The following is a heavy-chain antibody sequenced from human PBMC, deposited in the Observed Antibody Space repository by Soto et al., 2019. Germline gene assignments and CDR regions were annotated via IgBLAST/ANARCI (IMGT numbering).Heavy chain of an antibody. CDR2: IYYSGST. Sequence: QVQLQESGPGLVKPSQTLSLTCTVSGGSISSGGYYWSWIRQHPGKGLEWIGYIYYSGSTYYNPSLKSRVTISVDQSKNQFSLKLSSGTAADTAVYYCAREPYYYGSGMDGWGQGTTVTVSS. CDR3: AREPYYYGSGMDG. V-gene: IGHV4-31*03. CDR1: GGSISSGGYY. J-gene: IGHJ6*02. D-gene: IGHD3-10*01.